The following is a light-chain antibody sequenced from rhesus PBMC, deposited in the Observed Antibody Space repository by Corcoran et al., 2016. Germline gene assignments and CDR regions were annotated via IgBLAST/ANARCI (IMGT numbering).Light chain of an antibody. CDR3: QQESTWPLT. Sequence: EIVMTQSPATLSLSPGERATLSCRASQSVNSNLAWYQQTPGQAPRLLHYDASNRATGIPDRFSGSGSGTDFPLTISNLEPEDVGVYYCQQESTWPLTFGGGTKVEIK. V-gene: IGKV3-35*01. CDR1: QSVNSN. J-gene: IGKJ4*01. CDR2: DAS.